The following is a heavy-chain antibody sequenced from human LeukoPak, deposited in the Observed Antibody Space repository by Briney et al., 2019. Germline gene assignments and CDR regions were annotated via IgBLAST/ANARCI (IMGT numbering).Heavy chain of an antibody. CDR3: ARITMVRGVMYYYYYYMDV. CDR2: INPNSGGT. V-gene: IGHV1-2*02. Sequence: ASVKVSCKASGYTFTGYHMHWVRQAPGQGLEWMGWINPNSGGTNYAQKFQGRVTMTRDTPISTADMELSRLRSDDTAVYYCARITMVRGVMYYYYYYMDVWGKGTTVTVSS. J-gene: IGHJ6*03. D-gene: IGHD3-10*01. CDR1: GYTFTGYH.